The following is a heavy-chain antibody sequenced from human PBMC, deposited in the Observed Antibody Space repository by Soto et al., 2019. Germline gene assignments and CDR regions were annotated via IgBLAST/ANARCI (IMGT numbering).Heavy chain of an antibody. CDR1: GGTFSSYA. CDR2: IIPIFGTA. J-gene: IGHJ5*02. D-gene: IGHD3-22*01. V-gene: IGHV1-69*06. CDR3: ARDRRKYYDSSGYYPWFDP. Sequence: QVQLVQSGAEVKKPGSSVKVSCKASGGTFSSYAISWVRQAPGQGLEWMGWIIPIFGTANYEQKFQGRVTITADKSTSTAYMELRSLRSEDTAVYYCARDRRKYYDSSGYYPWFDPWGQGTLVTVSS.